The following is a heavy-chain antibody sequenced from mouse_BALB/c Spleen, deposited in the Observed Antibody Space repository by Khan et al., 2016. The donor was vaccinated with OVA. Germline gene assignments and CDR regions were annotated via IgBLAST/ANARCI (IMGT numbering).Heavy chain of an antibody. CDR2: IGYSVST. J-gene: IGHJ1*01. V-gene: IGHV3-8*02. CDR1: GDSITSGY. CDR3: ARWGNPRWYFDV. D-gene: IGHD2-1*01. Sequence: VQLKQSGPGLVKPSQTLSLTCSVTGDSITSGYWNWIRKFPGNNLEFMGYIGYSVSTYYNPSLKSRISITRDTSKNQYYLQFNSVTTEDPATDYCARWGNPRWYFDVWGAGTTVTVSS.